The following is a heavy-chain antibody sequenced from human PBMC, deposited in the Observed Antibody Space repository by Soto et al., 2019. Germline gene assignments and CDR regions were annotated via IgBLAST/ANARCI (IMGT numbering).Heavy chain of an antibody. CDR1: GYSFTNYW. V-gene: IGHV5-51*01. J-gene: IGHJ4*02. Sequence: LKISCKSSGYSFTNYWIAWVRQMPGKGLEWMGIIYPDDSETRYSPSFQGQVTISADKSITTAYLKWSSLKASDTAMYYCARRSGSSGYVFDYWGQGSPVTVSS. D-gene: IGHD3-22*01. CDR3: ARRSGSSGYVFDY. CDR2: IYPDDSET.